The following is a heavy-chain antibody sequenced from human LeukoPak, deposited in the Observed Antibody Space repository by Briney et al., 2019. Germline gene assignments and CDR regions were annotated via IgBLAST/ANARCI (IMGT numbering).Heavy chain of an antibody. J-gene: IGHJ4*02. D-gene: IGHD2-15*01. CDR2: INPTSGET. CDR3: ARDSPLGYCSGGNCHSDY. V-gene: IGHV1-2*02. CDR1: GYTFTGYY. Sequence: GASVKVSCKASGYTFTGYYMHWVRQAPGQGLEWMGWINPTSGETNYAQKFQGRVTLTRDTSISTAYMALTRLRSADSAVYYCARDSPLGYCSGGNCHSDYWGQGTLVTVSS.